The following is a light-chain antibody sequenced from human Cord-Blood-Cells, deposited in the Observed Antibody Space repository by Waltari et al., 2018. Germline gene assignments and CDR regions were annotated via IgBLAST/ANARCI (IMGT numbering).Light chain of an antibody. V-gene: IGKV1-39*01. CDR3: QQSYSTPYT. Sequence: DIQMTKSPSSLSASVGDRVPITCRASQSISSYLNLYQQKPGKAPKLLIYAASSLQSRVPARFSGSGSGTDFTLTISSLQPEDFATYDCQQSYSTPYTFGQGTKLEIK. CDR1: QSISSY. J-gene: IGKJ2*01. CDR2: AAS.